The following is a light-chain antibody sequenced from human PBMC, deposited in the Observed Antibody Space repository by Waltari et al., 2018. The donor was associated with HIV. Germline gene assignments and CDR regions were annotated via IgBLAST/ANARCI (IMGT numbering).Light chain of an antibody. J-gene: IGLJ2*01. Sequence: QSALTQPASVSGSPGQSITIPCTGTSSDVGGYNSVSWYQQYPGKAPKVMIYEVSNRPSGVSIRFSGSKSGNTASLTISGLQAEDEAVYYCSSYCSSYSGARGVVFGGGTKLTVL. V-gene: IGLV2-14*01. CDR1: SSDVGGYNS. CDR3: SSYCSSYSGARGVV. CDR2: EVS.